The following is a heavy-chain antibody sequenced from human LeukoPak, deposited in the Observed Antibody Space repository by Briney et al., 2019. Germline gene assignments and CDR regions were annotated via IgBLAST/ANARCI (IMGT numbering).Heavy chain of an antibody. J-gene: IGHJ5*02. CDR1: GVSFSGYY. Sequence: PSETLSLTCAVSGVSFSGYYWSWIRQSPEQGREWIGEINHSAYTNYNPSLKSRVTISLDTSKTQFSLKLLSATAADTAVYYCARGRDDYTDYNWFEPWGQGTLVTVSS. CDR2: INHSAYT. V-gene: IGHV4-34*01. CDR3: ARGRDDYTDYNWFEP. D-gene: IGHD4-11*01.